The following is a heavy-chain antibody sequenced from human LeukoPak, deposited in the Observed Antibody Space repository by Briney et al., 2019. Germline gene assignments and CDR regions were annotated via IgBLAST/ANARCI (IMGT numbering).Heavy chain of an antibody. CDR2: IKSDGKT. CDR1: GFTFSRYW. CDR3: ARAPSEVGGYYPEYFRH. D-gene: IGHD3-22*01. V-gene: IGHV3-74*01. J-gene: IGHJ1*01. Sequence: GGSLRLSCEASGFTFSRYWMHWVRQAPGKGLVWVSRIKSDGKTNYADSVKGRFTISRDNAKNTVSLQMDSLRAEDTGVYYCARAPSEVGGYYPEYFRHWGQGTPVTVSS.